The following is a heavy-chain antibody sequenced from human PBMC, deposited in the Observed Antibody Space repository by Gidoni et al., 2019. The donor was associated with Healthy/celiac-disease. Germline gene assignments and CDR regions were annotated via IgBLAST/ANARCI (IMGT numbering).Heavy chain of an antibody. CDR1: GFTVSSHY. Sequence: EVQLVETGGGLIQPGGSLRLSCAASGFTVSSHYMSWVRQAPGKGLEWVSVIYSGGSTYYADSVKGRFTISRDNSKNTLYLQMNSLRAEDTAVYYCARGGSGLDSYYYYYMDVWGKGTTVTVSS. CDR3: ARGGSGLDSYYYYYMDV. J-gene: IGHJ6*03. CDR2: IYSGGST. V-gene: IGHV3-53*02. D-gene: IGHD6-19*01.